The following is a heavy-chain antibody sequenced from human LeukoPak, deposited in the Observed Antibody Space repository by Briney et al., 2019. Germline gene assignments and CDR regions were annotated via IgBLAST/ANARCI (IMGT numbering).Heavy chain of an antibody. V-gene: IGHV3-21*01. J-gene: IGHJ4*02. D-gene: IGHD5-18*01. CDR2: ISSTSSYI. CDR3: ARGVDTAMAIDY. Sequence: GGSLRLSCAASGFTFSTYSMNWVRQAPGKGLEWVSSISSTSSYIRYPDSVMGRFTISRDNAKNSLYLQMNSLRAEDTAVYYCARGVDTAMAIDYWGQGTQVTVSS. CDR1: GFTFSTYS.